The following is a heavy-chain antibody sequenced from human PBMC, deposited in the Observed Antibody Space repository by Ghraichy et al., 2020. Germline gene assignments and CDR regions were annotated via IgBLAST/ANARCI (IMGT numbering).Heavy chain of an antibody. Sequence: GGSLRLSCAASGFTFSSYTMNWVRQAPGKGLEWVSSISRSGSSIYYADSVKGRFTISRDNAKNSLYVQMNSLRAEDPAVYYCARSYDYGDHIDYWGQGTRVTVST. CDR3: ARSYDYGDHIDY. CDR2: ISRSGSSI. J-gene: IGHJ4*02. D-gene: IGHD3-16*01. V-gene: IGHV3-21*01. CDR1: GFTFSSYT.